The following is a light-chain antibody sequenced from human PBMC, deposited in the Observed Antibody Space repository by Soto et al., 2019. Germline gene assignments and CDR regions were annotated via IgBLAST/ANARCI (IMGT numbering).Light chain of an antibody. CDR1: QGMSSN. CDR2: AAS. V-gene: IGKV1-9*01. J-gene: IGKJ5*01. Sequence: IPLTQSPSSLSAAVGDRVIITCRASQGMSSNLAWYQQKPGEAPKLLIYAASTLQSGVSSRFSGSGSGTDFTLTISSLQPEDFATYYCQQLHSYPLTFGQGTRLEIE. CDR3: QQLHSYPLT.